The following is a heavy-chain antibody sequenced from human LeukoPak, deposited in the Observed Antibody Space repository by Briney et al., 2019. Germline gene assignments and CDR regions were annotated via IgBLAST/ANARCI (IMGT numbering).Heavy chain of an antibody. J-gene: IGHJ3*01. V-gene: IGHV6-1*01. D-gene: IGHD5-24*01. CDR1: GDSFSSNSSA. Sequence: SQTLSLTCAISGDSFSSNSSACNWTRQSPSRGLEWLGRTYYRSKWYNDYAVSVKSRITINPDTSKNQFSLQLNSVTPEDTAVYYCARGGQGDGYSADEAFDFWGQGTMVTVSS. CDR3: ARGGQGDGYSADEAFDF. CDR2: TYYRSKWYN.